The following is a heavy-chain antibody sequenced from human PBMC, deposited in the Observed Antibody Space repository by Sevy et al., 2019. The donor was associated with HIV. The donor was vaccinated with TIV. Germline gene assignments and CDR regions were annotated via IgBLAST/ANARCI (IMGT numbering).Heavy chain of an antibody. D-gene: IGHD1-26*01. Sequence: GGSLRLSCAASGFSFNTYTFYWVRQAPWEGLEWISSISSSGVYEYYADSVRGRFTISRDNAKNSLSLQMNGLRVEDTGVYYCARVPDSGGRGRADYWGQGTRVTVSS. CDR2: ISSSGVYE. V-gene: IGHV3-21*01. J-gene: IGHJ4*02. CDR1: GFSFNTYT. CDR3: ARVPDSGGRGRADY.